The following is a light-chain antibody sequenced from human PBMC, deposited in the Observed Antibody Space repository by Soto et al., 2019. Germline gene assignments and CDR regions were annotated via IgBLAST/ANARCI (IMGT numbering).Light chain of an antibody. J-gene: IGKJ4*01. CDR2: GAS. CDR1: QSVSIN. CDR3: QQYNNWPLT. V-gene: IGKV3-15*01. Sequence: EMVMTQSPATVSVSPGERTTLSCRASQSVSINLAWNHQNPGLAPRLLIYGASTRATGIPARFSGSGSGTDFTLTISSLQSEDFAVYYCQQYNNWPLTFGGGTKVEIK.